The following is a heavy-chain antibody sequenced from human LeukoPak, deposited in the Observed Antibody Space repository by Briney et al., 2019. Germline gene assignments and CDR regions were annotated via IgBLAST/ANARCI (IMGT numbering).Heavy chain of an antibody. CDR3: ATDFGDSSGWYRF. D-gene: IGHD6-19*01. Sequence: SETLSLTCTVSGGSISSYYWSWIRQPAGKGLEWIGRIYTSGSTNYNPSLKSRVPISVDTSKNQFSLEVTSVTAADTAVYYCATDFGDSSGWYRFWGQGTLVAVSS. CDR1: GGSISSYY. CDR2: IYTSGST. J-gene: IGHJ4*02. V-gene: IGHV4-4*07.